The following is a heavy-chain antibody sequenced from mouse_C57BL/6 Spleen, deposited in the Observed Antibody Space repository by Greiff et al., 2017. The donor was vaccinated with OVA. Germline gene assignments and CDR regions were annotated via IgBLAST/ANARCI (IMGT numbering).Heavy chain of an antibody. CDR3: TRGQLRPYFDY. V-gene: IGHV1-15*01. Sequence: QVQLKQSGAELVRPGASVTLSCKASGYTFTDYEMHWVKQTPVHGLEWIGAIDPETGGTAYNQKFKGKAILTSDKSSSTAYMELRSLTSEDSAVYYCTRGQLRPYFDYWGQGTTLTVSS. CDR2: IDPETGGT. D-gene: IGHD3-2*02. CDR1: GYTFTDYE. J-gene: IGHJ2*01.